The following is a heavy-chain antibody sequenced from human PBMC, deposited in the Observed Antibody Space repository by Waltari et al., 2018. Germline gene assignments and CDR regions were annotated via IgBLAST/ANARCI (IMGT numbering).Heavy chain of an antibody. CDR1: GGSFRGDY. Sequence: QVQLQQWGAGLLKPSETLSLTCAVYGGSFRGDYWSWIRQPPGKGLEWIGKPTDSERTKYHPSLKSRISISVDTSKNQFSLTLFSVTAADAAVYYCARGDGTGKYGYWGQGTRVTVSS. D-gene: IGHD1-1*01. CDR3: ARGDGTGKYGY. J-gene: IGHJ4*02. CDR2: PTDSERT. V-gene: IGHV4-34*02.